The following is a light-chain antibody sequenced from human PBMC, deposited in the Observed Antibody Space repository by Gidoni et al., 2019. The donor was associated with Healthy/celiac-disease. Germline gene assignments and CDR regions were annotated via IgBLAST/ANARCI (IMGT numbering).Light chain of an antibody. CDR3: QQRSNWPPLT. CDR2: DAS. CDR1: QSVSSY. J-gene: IGKJ4*01. V-gene: IGKV3-11*01. Sequence: EIVLTQSPATLSWSPGERATRSCRARQSVSSYLAWYQQKPGPAPRLLIADASTRATGIPARFSGSGSGTDFTLTISSLEPEDFAVYYCQQRSNWPPLTFGGGTKVEIK.